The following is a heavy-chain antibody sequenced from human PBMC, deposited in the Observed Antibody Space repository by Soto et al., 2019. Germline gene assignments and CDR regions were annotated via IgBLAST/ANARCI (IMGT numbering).Heavy chain of an antibody. CDR1: GFSIASYW. Sequence: PGGSLRLSCAVSGFSIASYWMSWVRQAPGKGLEWVATTKEDGSEIYYVDSVRGRFTISRDNAENSLYLQMNSLSAEDTAVYFCARDVGFDYVNWGQGTLV. D-gene: IGHD3-16*01. V-gene: IGHV3-7*01. CDR2: TKEDGSEI. J-gene: IGHJ4*02. CDR3: ARDVGFDYVN.